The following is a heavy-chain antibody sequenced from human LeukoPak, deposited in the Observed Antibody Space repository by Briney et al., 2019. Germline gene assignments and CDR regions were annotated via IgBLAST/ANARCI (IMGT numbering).Heavy chain of an antibody. J-gene: IGHJ4*02. D-gene: IGHD6-13*01. CDR1: GGTFSSYA. CDR3: ARSYSSSWTLDY. V-gene: IGHV1-69*13. Sequence: SVKVSCKASGGTFSSYAISWVRLAPGQGLEWMGGIIPIFGTANYAQKFQGRVTITADESTSTAYMELSSLRSEDTAVYYCARSYSSSWTLDYWGQGTLVTVSS. CDR2: IIPIFGTA.